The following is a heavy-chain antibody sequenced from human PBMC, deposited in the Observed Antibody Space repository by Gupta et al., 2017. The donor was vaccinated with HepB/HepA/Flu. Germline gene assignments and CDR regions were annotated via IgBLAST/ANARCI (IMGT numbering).Heavy chain of an antibody. V-gene: IGHV1-46*04. Sequence: QVQLVQSGAEVKKPGASVKVSCTASGFTFTHYYMHWVRQAPGQGLEWMGIINASGGRTTYTQKLQGRLTMTRDTSTSTIFIDLRSLKSEDTAVYYCARGGRNTYGNSGPFDSWGQGTLVTVSS. J-gene: IGHJ4*02. CDR2: INASGGRT. CDR1: GFTFTHYY. D-gene: IGHD3-10*01. CDR3: ARGGRNTYGNSGPFDS.